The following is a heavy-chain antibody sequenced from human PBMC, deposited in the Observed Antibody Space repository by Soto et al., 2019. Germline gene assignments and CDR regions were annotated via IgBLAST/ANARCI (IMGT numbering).Heavy chain of an antibody. Sequence: GGSLRLSCAASGFTFSSYAMSWVRQAPGKGLEWVSAISGSGGSTYYADSVKGRFTISRDNSKNTLYLQMNSLRAEDTAVFYCAKLKYYDSSGPPTFDYWGQGTLVTVSS. J-gene: IGHJ4*02. CDR3: AKLKYYDSSGPPTFDY. V-gene: IGHV3-23*01. CDR2: ISGSGGST. CDR1: GFTFSSYA. D-gene: IGHD3-22*01.